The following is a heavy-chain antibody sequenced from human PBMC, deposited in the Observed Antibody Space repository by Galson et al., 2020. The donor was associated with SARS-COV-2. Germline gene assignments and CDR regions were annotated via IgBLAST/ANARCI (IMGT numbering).Heavy chain of an antibody. Sequence: SETLSLTCTVSGGSISSSSYYWGWIRQPPGKGLEWIGSIYYSGSTYYNPSLKSRVTISVDTSKNQFSLKLSSVTAADTAVYYCARQSLYCSGGSCYSFWFDPWGQGTLVTVSS. CDR3: ARQSLYCSGGSCYSFWFDP. V-gene: IGHV4-39*01. D-gene: IGHD2-15*01. J-gene: IGHJ5*02. CDR1: GGSISSSSYY. CDR2: IYYSGST.